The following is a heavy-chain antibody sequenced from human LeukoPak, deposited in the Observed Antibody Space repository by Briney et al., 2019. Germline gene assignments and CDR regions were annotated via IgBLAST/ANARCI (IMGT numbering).Heavy chain of an antibody. CDR1: GGSVSSGSYY. Sequence: PSETLSLTCTVSGGSVSSGSYYWSWIRQPPGKGLEWIGYIYYSGSTNYNPSLKSRVTISVDTSKNQFSLKLSSVTAADTAVYYCARGGSSWYPPFDYWGQGTLVTVSS. V-gene: IGHV4-61*01. CDR2: IYYSGST. J-gene: IGHJ4*02. CDR3: ARGGSSWYPPFDY. D-gene: IGHD6-13*01.